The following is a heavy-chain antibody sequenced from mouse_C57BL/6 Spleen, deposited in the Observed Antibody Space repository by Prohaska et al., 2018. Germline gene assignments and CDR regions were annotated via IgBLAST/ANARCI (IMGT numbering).Heavy chain of an antibody. CDR3: ARSDYDSSHDAMDY. CDR1: GYTFTDYY. D-gene: IGHD1-1*01. Sequence: PGASVKISCKASGYTFTDYYMNWVKQSHGKSLEWIGDINPNNGGTSYNQKFKGKATLTVDKSSSTAYMEIRSRESQESAVYYCARSDYDSSHDAMDYWGQGTSATVSS. J-gene: IGHJ4*01. V-gene: IGHV1-26*01. CDR2: INPNNGGT.